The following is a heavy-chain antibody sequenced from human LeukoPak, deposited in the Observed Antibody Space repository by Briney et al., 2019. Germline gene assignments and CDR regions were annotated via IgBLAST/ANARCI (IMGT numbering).Heavy chain of an antibody. CDR3: ARHSGAGYGSSWAFDY. V-gene: IGHV3-21*01. CDR2: ISSSSSYI. J-gene: IGHJ4*02. D-gene: IGHD6-13*01. Sequence: GGSLRLSCAASGFTFSSYSMNWVRQAPGKGLEWVSSISSSSSYIYYADSVKGRSTISRDNAKNSLYLQMNSLRAEDTAVYYCARHSGAGYGSSWAFDYWGRGTLVTVSS. CDR1: GFTFSSYS.